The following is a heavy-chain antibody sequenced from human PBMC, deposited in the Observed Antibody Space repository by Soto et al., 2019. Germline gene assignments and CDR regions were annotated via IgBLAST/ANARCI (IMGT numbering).Heavy chain of an antibody. D-gene: IGHD6-19*01. CDR1: GGTFSSYT. V-gene: IGHV1-69*02. J-gene: IGHJ4*02. CDR3: ASSIAVAGFDY. CDR2: SIPILGIA. Sequence: QVQLVQSGAEVKKPGSSVKVSCKASGGTFSSYTISWVRQAPGQGLEWMGRSIPILGIANYAQKFQGRVTITADKSTSTAYMELSSLRSEDTAVYYCASSIAVAGFDYWGQGTLVTVSS.